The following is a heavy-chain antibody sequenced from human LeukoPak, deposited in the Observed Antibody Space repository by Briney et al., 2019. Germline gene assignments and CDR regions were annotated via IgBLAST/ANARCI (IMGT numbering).Heavy chain of an antibody. V-gene: IGHV3-23*01. CDR2: ISASGALT. D-gene: IGHD2-15*01. Sequence: PGGSLRLSCATSGFTFNNYAMRWVRQAPGNGLEWIASISASGALTDYADSVKGRFTITRDNSVNTLFLQMNGLRAEYSAVYYCAKRYCDGPTCYPRFFDYWGQGTLVTVSS. CDR3: AKRYCDGPTCYPRFFDY. J-gene: IGHJ4*02. CDR1: GFTFNNYA.